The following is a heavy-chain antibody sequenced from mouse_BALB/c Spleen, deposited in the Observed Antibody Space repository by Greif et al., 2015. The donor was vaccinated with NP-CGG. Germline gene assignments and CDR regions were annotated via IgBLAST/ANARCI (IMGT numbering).Heavy chain of an antibody. CDR3: ARKYGNYFDY. Sequence: LQESGAELAKPGASVKMSCKASGYTFTSYWMHWVKQRPGQGLEWIGYINPSTGYTEYDQKFKDKATLTADKSSSTAYMQLRSLTSEDSAVYYCARKYGNYFDYWGQGTTLTVSS. D-gene: IGHD2-10*02. CDR1: GYTFTSYW. V-gene: IGHV1-7*01. J-gene: IGHJ2*01. CDR2: INPSTGYT.